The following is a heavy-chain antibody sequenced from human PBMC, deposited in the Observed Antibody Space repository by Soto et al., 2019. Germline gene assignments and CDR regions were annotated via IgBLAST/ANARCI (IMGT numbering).Heavy chain of an antibody. CDR1: GFIFSNYA. D-gene: IGHD2-15*01. V-gene: IGHV3-30-3*01. CDR3: ATEGYCSGGSCVDY. J-gene: IGHJ4*02. Sequence: GGSLRLSCAASGFIFSNYAMHWVRQAPGKGLEWVALISYDGNNKYYADSVKDRFTISRDNSQNTLYLQMNTLRSEDTAVYYCATEGYCSGGSCVDYWGQGTLVTVSS. CDR2: ISYDGNNK.